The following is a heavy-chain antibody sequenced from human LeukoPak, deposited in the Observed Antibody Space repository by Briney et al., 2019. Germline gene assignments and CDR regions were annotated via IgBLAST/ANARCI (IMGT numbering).Heavy chain of an antibody. J-gene: IGHJ5*02. CDR1: GGSLSSGSYY. CDR3: ARVRVYEANNWFDP. D-gene: IGHD2-8*01. CDR2: IYTSGST. V-gene: IGHV4-61*02. Sequence: SETLSLTCTVSGGSLSSGSYYWSWIRQPAGRGLEWIGRIYTSGSTNYNPSLKSRVTISVDTSKNQFSLKLSSVTAADTAVYYCARVRVYEANNWFDPWGQGTLVTVSS.